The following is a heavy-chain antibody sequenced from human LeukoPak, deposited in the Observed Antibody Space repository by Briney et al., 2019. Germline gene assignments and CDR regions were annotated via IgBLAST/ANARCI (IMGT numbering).Heavy chain of an antibody. CDR1: GFTFSSYG. CDR3: ARDGNAYIVVVPAATYYFDY. Sequence: GGSLTLSCAASGFTFSSYGMHWVRQAPGKGLEWVAVIWYDGSNKYYADSVKGRFTISRDNSKNTLYLQINSQKAEDTAVYYCARDGNAYIVVVPAATYYFDYWGQGTLVTVS. V-gene: IGHV3-33*01. D-gene: IGHD2-2*01. CDR2: IWYDGSNK. J-gene: IGHJ4*02.